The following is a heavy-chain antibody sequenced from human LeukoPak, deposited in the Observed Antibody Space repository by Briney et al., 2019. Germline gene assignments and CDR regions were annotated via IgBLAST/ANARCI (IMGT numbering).Heavy chain of an antibody. J-gene: IGHJ4*02. CDR3: AKAAIRCTTRWNNFDY. CDR2: ISWDGGST. V-gene: IGHV3-43D*03. CDR1: GFTFDDYA. Sequence: PGGSLRLSCAASGFTFDDYAMHWVRQAPGKGLEWVSLISWDGGSTYYADSVKGRFTISRDNSKNSLYLQMNSLRAEDSAFYYCAKAAIRCTTRWNNFDYWGQGTLVTVSS. D-gene: IGHD1/OR15-1a*01.